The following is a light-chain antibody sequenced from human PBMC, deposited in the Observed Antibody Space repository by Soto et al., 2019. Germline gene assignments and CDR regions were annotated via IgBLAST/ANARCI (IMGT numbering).Light chain of an antibody. CDR1: SSNIGAPYG. J-gene: IGLJ2*01. V-gene: IGLV1-40*01. Sequence: QSVLTQPPPVSGAPGRRVTISCTGGSSNIGAPYGVHWYQQLPGTAPKLLIYGNNNRPSGVPDRFSGSQSGTSASLAITGLQAEDEADYYCQSYDSSLTALVFGGGTKLTVL. CDR3: QSYDSSLTALV. CDR2: GNN.